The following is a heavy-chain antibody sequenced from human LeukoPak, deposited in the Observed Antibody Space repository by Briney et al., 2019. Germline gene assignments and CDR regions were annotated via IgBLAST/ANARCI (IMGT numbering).Heavy chain of an antibody. CDR3: ARADRGTTGAFDI. CDR2: IYSGGST. D-gene: IGHD4-17*01. Sequence: GGSLRLSCAASGFTVSSNYMSWVRQAPGRGLEWVSVIYSGGSTYYADSVKGRFTISRDNSKNTLYLQMNSLRAEDTAVYYCARADRGTTGAFDIWGQGTMVTVSS. V-gene: IGHV3-53*01. CDR1: GFTVSSNY. J-gene: IGHJ3*02.